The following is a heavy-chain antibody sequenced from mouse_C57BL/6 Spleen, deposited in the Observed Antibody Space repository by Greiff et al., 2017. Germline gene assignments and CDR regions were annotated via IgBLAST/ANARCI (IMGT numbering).Heavy chain of an antibody. CDR3: TGLDLDGNCGFDY. Sequence: QVQLQQSGAELVRPGASVTLSCKASGYTFTDYEMHWVKQTPVHGLEWIGAIDPETGGTAYNQKFKGKAILTADKSSSTAYMELRSLTSEDSAVYDCTGLDLDGNCGFDYWGQGTTLTVSS. D-gene: IGHD2-1*01. J-gene: IGHJ2*01. CDR2: IDPETGGT. CDR1: GYTFTDYE. V-gene: IGHV1-15*01.